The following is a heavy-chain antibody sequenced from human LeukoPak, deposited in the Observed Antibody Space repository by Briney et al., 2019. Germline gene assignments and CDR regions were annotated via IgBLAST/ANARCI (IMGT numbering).Heavy chain of an antibody. D-gene: IGHD5-12*01. J-gene: IGHJ4*02. CDR1: GYTFTSYG. CDR3: ARDGRSGYDLAPAFDY. V-gene: IGHV1-18*01. CDR2: ISAYNGNT. Sequence: ASVKVSCKASGYTFTSYGISWVRQAPGQGLEWMGWISAYNGNTNYAQKLQGRVTMTTDTSTSTAYMELRSLRSDDTAVYYCARDGRSGYDLAPAFDYWGQGTLVTVSS.